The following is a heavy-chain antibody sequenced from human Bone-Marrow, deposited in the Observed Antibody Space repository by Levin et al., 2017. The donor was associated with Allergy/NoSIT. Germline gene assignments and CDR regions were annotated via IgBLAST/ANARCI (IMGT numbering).Heavy chain of an antibody. J-gene: IGHJ5*02. CDR2: IYYSGST. CDR1: GGSISSYY. CDR3: ARSPPTLYGSGSYYLGWFDP. Sequence: SETLSLTCTVSGGSISSYYWSWIRQPPGKGLEWIGYIYYSGSTNYNPSLKSRVTISVDTSKNQFSLKLSSVTAADTAVYYCARSPPTLYGSGSYYLGWFDPWGQGTLVTVSS. V-gene: IGHV4-59*01. D-gene: IGHD3-10*01.